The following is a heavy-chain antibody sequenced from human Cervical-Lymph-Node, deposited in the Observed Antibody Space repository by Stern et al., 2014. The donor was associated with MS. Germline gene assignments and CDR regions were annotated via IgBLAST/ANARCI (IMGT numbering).Heavy chain of an antibody. CDR3: ARERKVERSARLLVSFDV. J-gene: IGHJ3*01. V-gene: IGHV4-34*01. CDR1: GASFSDNY. D-gene: IGHD1-1*01. Sequence: QVQLQQWGAGLLRPSETLSLTCAVNGASFSDNYWSWIRQTPGKGLEWIGEINSSGATHYNPSLMSRPTLSVDPSRNQFSLKLISLTAADTAMYYCARERKVERSARLLVSFDVWGQGTLVTVSS. CDR2: INSSGAT.